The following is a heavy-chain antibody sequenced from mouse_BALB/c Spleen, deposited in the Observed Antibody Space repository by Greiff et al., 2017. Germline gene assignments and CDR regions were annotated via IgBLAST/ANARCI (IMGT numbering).Heavy chain of an antibody. CDR1: GFTFSDYY. CDR2: ISDGGSYT. CDR3: ARDGDYRYTLDY. Sequence: EVQVVESGGGLVKPGGSLKLSCAASGFTFSDYYMYWVRQTPEKRLEWVATISDGGSYTYYPDSVKGRFTISRDNAKNNLYLQMSSLKSEDTAMYYCARDGDYRYTLDYWGQGTTLTVSS. V-gene: IGHV5-4*02. J-gene: IGHJ2*01. D-gene: IGHD2-14*01.